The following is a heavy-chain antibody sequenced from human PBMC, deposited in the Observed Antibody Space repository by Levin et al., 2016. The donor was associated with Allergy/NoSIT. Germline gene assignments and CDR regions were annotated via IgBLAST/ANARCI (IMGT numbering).Heavy chain of an antibody. V-gene: IGHV3-21*01. CDR3: ARDSDWACDY. Sequence: GGSLRLSCAASGFTFRHYSMIWVRQAPGQGLEWLSYISVSATVIEYADSVKGRFTISRDDAKNSVYLQMNSLRAEDTAVYYCARDSDWACDYWGQGTLVTVSS. J-gene: IGHJ4*02. CDR1: GFTFRHYS. D-gene: IGHD3-9*01. CDR2: ISVSATVI.